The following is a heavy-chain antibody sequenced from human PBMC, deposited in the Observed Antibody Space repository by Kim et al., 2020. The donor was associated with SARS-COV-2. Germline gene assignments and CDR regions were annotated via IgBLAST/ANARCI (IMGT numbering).Heavy chain of an antibody. J-gene: IGHJ4*02. CDR3: AKDRGSSWYGVGY. CDR1: GFTFSSYG. D-gene: IGHD6-13*01. CDR2: ISYDGSNK. V-gene: IGHV3-30*18. Sequence: GGSLRRSCAASGFTFSSYGMHWVRQAPGKGLEWVAVISYDGSNKYYADSVKGRFTISRDNSKNTLYLQMNSLRAEDTAVYYCAKDRGSSWYGVGYWGQGTLVTVSS.